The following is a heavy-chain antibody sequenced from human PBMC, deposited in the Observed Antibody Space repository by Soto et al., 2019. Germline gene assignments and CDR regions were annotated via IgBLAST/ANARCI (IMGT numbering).Heavy chain of an antibody. CDR3: ASTTTWYFDY. CDR1: GGSISGSSYY. CDR2: IYYSGST. Sequence: SETLSLTCTVSGGSISGSSYYWGWIRQPPGKGLEWIGSIYYSGSTYYNPSLKSRVTISVDTSKNQFSLKLSSVTAADTAVYYCASTTTWYFDYWGQGTLVTVSS. J-gene: IGHJ4*02. D-gene: IGHD1-1*01. V-gene: IGHV4-39*01.